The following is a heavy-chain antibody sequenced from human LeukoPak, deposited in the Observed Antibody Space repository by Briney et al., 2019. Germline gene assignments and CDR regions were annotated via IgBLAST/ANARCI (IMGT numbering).Heavy chain of an antibody. Sequence: SETLSLTCTVSGGSISSYYWTWIRKPPGKGLEWIGYIYYSGSTNYYPSLKSRVTISVDTSKNQFSLKLSSVTAADTAVYYCARVWPFGSGHGYFDYWGQGTLVTVSS. CDR3: ARVWPFGSGHGYFDY. CDR2: IYYSGST. D-gene: IGHD3-3*01. CDR1: GGSISSYY. J-gene: IGHJ4*02. V-gene: IGHV4-59*01.